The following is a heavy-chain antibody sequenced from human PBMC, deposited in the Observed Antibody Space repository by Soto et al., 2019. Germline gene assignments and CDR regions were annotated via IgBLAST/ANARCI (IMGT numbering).Heavy chain of an antibody. CDR2: IWYDGSNK. J-gene: IGHJ5*02. Sequence: QVQLVESGGGVVQPGRSLRLSCAASGFTFSSYGMHWVRQAPGKGLEWVAVIWYDGSNKYYADSVKGRFTISRDNSKNTLYLQMTSLRAEDPAVYYCARDRSRGSGSYYRYNWFDPWGQGTLVTVSS. V-gene: IGHV3-33*01. D-gene: IGHD3-10*01. CDR3: ARDRSRGSGSYYRYNWFDP. CDR1: GFTFSSYG.